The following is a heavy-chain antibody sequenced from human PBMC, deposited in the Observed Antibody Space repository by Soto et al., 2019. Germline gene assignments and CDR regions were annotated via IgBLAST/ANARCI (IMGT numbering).Heavy chain of an antibody. D-gene: IGHD5-18*01. CDR3: ARTSMQSRGYSYGHGGMDV. CDR1: GYTLTSYG. CDR2: ISAYNGNT. V-gene: IGHV1-18*01. Sequence: GASVKVSCKASGYTLTSYGISWVRQAPGQGLEWMGWISAYNGNTNYAQKLQGRVTMTTDTSTSTAYMELRSLRSDDTAVHYCARTSMQSRGYSYGHGGMDVWGQGTTVTVSS. J-gene: IGHJ6*02.